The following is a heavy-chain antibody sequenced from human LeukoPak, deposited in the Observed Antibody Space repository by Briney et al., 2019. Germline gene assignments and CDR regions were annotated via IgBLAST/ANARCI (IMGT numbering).Heavy chain of an antibody. CDR1: GYTLTELS. V-gene: IGHV1-24*01. Sequence: ASVKVSCKVSGYTLTELSMHWVRQAPGKGLEWMGGFDPEDGETIYAQKFQGRVTMTEDTSTDTAYMELSSLRSEDTAVYYCATALRRYIWNDVRDYWGQGTLVTVSS. CDR2: FDPEDGET. CDR3: ATALRRYIWNDVRDY. J-gene: IGHJ4*02. D-gene: IGHD1-20*01.